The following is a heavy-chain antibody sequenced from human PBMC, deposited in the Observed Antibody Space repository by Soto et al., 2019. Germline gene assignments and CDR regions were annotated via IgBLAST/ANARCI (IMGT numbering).Heavy chain of an antibody. CDR3: TRSDYYGSGSYIYYYGMDV. CDR2: ISNDGSST. CDR1: GFTLRSYW. Sequence: GGSLRLSCAASGFTLRSYWVHWVRQVPGKGLVWVSRISNDGSSTSYADSVKGRFTISRDNAKNTLYLQMNSLRAEDTAVYYCTRSDYYGSGSYIYYYGMDVWGQGTTVTVSS. J-gene: IGHJ6*02. D-gene: IGHD3-10*01. V-gene: IGHV3-74*01.